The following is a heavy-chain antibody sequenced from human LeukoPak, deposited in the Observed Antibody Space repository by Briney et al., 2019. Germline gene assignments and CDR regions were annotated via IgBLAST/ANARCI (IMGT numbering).Heavy chain of an antibody. CDR2: ISAYNGNT. J-gene: IGHJ4*02. V-gene: IGHV1-18*01. D-gene: IGHD6-19*01. Sequence: ASVKLSCTSSGYTFTSYGISWVRQAPGQGLERMGWISAYNGNTNYAQKLQGRVTMTTDTSTSTAYMELRSLRSDDTAVYYCARVQRVAGSYYFDYWGQGTLVTVSS. CDR3: ARVQRVAGSYYFDY. CDR1: GYTFTSYG.